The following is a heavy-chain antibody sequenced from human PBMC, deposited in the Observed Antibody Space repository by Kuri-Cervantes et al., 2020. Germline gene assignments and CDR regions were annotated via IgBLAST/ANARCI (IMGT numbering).Heavy chain of an antibody. CDR3: ARALDYTSPRADFDY. J-gene: IGHJ4*02. CDR1: GYTFTSYG. Sequence: ASVKVSCKASGYTFTSYGMSWVRQAPGQGLEWMGWISAYNGNTNYAQKLQGRVTMTTDTSTSTAYMDLSSLRSEDTAVYYCARALDYTSPRADFDYWGQGTLVTVSS. CDR2: ISAYNGNT. D-gene: IGHD4-11*01. V-gene: IGHV1-18*01.